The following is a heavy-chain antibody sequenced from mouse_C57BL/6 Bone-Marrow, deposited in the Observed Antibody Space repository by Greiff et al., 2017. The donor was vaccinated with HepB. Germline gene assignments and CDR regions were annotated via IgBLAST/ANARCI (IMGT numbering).Heavy chain of an antibody. CDR3: VRPEYDYDVGGYAMDY. CDR1: GFSFNTYA. D-gene: IGHD2-4*01. Sequence: EVQLQESGGGLVQPKGSLKLSCAASGFSFNTYAMNWVRQAPGKGLEWVARIRSKSNNYATYYADSVKDRFTISRDDSESMLYLQMNNLKTEDTAMYYCVRPEYDYDVGGYAMDYWGQGTSVTVSS. J-gene: IGHJ4*01. V-gene: IGHV10-1*01. CDR2: IRSKSNNYAT.